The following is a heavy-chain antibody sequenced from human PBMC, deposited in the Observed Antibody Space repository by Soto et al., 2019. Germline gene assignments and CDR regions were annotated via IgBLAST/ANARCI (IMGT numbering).Heavy chain of an antibody. CDR2: ISYDGSDT. J-gene: IGHJ5*02. CDR3: ARDRFGGTEGTNWLDP. V-gene: IGHV3-33*01. D-gene: IGHD3-10*01. CDR1: GFKFNSYG. Sequence: QEQLVQSGGGVVQPGRSLRLSCAASGFKFNSYGMHWGRQAPGKGLEWVAVISYDGSDTSYGDSVKGRFTISRDNSKNTLHLQMSSLRLDDPAVYYCARDRFGGTEGTNWLDPWGQGSLVTVSS.